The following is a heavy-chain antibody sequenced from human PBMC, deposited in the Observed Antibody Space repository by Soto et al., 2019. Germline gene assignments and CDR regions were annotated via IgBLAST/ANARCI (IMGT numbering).Heavy chain of an antibody. CDR2: ISYDGSNK. Sequence: SEITFSSYAIHWVRQAPVKGLEWVAVISYDGSNKYYADSVKGRFTISRDNSKNTRYLQMNSLRAEDTAVYYCARDRSIAVAGSDAYDIWGQRTIDTVTS. CDR3: ARDRSIAVAGSDAYDI. D-gene: IGHD6-19*01. V-gene: IGHV3-30-3*01. CDR1: EITFSSYA. J-gene: IGHJ3*02.